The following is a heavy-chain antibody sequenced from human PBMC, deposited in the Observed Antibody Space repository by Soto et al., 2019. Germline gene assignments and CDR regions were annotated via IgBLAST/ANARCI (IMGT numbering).Heavy chain of an antibody. V-gene: IGHV4-59*08. CDR3: ARHVDIDQRGMDV. CDR2: IYYGST. CDR1: GGSIGSYY. Sequence: QVQLQESGPGLVKPSETLSLTCTVSGGSIGSYYWSWIRQPPGKGLEWLGYIYYGSTKFNPSLNSRVAISIDTSKNQFSLRVSSVTAADTAQYYCARHVDIDQRGMDVWGQGTTVTVSS. J-gene: IGHJ6*02. D-gene: IGHD5-12*01.